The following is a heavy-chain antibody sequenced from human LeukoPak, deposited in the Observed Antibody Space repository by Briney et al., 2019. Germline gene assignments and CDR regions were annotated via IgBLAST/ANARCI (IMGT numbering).Heavy chain of an antibody. CDR3: ARDLQWQLYDY. CDR1: GFTFSSYV. J-gene: IGHJ4*02. D-gene: IGHD1-26*01. CDR2: ISSDGTIT. V-gene: IGHV3-74*03. Sequence: PGGSLRLSCAASGFTFSSYVMHWVRQVPGKGLVWVSRISSDGTITTYADSMKGRFTVSRDNAKNTLYLQMNSLRAEDTAVYYCARDLQWQLYDYWGQGTLVTVSS.